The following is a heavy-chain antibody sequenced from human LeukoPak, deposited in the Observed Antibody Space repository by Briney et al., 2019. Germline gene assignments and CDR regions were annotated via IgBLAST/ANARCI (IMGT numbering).Heavy chain of an antibody. Sequence: GGSLSLSCAASGFTFSSYSMNWVRQAPGKGLEWVSSISSSISYIYYADSVKGRFTISRDNAKNSLYLQMSSLRAEDTAVYYCARVRGVEYSSVDDFDIWGQGTMVTVSS. J-gene: IGHJ3*02. CDR2: ISSSISYI. D-gene: IGHD6-19*01. V-gene: IGHV3-21*01. CDR3: ARVRGVEYSSVDDFDI. CDR1: GFTFSSYS.